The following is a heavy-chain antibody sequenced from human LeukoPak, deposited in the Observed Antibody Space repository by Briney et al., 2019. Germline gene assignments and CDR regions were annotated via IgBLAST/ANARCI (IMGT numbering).Heavy chain of an antibody. CDR2: IYYSGCT. Sequence: SETLSLTCTVSGGSISSSSDYWGWIRQPPGKGLVWIESIYYSGCTYYNTCLKSRVTISVDTSKNQFSLKLSSVTAADTAVYYCARRHGDSYSYDAFDIWGQGTMVTVS. CDR1: GGSISSSSDY. CDR3: ARRHGDSYSYDAFDI. D-gene: IGHD2-21*02. J-gene: IGHJ3*02. V-gene: IGHV4-39*01.